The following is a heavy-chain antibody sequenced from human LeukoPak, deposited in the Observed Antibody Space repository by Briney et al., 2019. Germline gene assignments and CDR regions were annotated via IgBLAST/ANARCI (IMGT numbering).Heavy chain of an antibody. Sequence: SETLSLTCTVSGGSISSGGYYWSWIRQHPGKGLEWIGEINHSGSTNYNPSLKSRVTISVDTSKNQFSLKLSSVTAADTAVYYCARRAVWGQGTMVTVSS. CDR1: GGSISSGGYY. CDR3: ARRAV. J-gene: IGHJ3*01. V-gene: IGHV4-31*03. CDR2: INHSGST.